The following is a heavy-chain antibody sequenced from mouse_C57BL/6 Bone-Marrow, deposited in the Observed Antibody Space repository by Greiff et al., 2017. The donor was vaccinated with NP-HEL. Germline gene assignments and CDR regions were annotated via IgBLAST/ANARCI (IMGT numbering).Heavy chain of an antibody. Sequence: VQLQQSGPELVKPGASVKISCKASGYSFTDYNMNWVKQSNGKSLEWIGVINPNYGTTSYNQKFKGKATLTVDQSSSTAYMQLNSLTSEDSAVYYCAAIVTTLYYYAMDYWGQGTSVTVSS. V-gene: IGHV1-39*01. D-gene: IGHD2-5*01. CDR1: GYSFTDYN. J-gene: IGHJ4*01. CDR3: AAIVTTLYYYAMDY. CDR2: INPNYGTT.